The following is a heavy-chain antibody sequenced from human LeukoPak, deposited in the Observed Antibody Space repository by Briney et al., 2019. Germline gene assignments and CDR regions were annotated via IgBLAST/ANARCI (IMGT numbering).Heavy chain of an antibody. CDR1: GYTLTDYY. V-gene: IGHV1-2*02. CDR3: AREYYDSIGSKYAFDI. CDR2: IDPDSGGT. J-gene: IGHJ3*02. Sequence: ASVKVSCRASGYTLTDYYMHWVRQAPGQGLEWMGCIDPDSGGTKSAQRFQGRVTMTRDTSITTVYMELIRLRSDDTAVYYCAREYYDSIGSKYAFDIWGQGTVVTVSS. D-gene: IGHD3-22*01.